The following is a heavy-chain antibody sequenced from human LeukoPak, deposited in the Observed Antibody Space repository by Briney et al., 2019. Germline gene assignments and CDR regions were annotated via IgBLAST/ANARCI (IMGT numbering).Heavy chain of an antibody. D-gene: IGHD3-10*01. CDR2: INHSGST. Sequence: PSETLSLTCAVYGGSFSGYYWSWIRQPPGKGLEWIGEINHSGSTNYNPSLKSRVTISVDTSKSQFSLKLSSVTAADTAVYYCASRAYYYGSGRTYYYGMDVWGKGTTVTVSS. J-gene: IGHJ6*04. CDR3: ASRAYYYGSGRTYYYGMDV. V-gene: IGHV4-34*01. CDR1: GGSFSGYY.